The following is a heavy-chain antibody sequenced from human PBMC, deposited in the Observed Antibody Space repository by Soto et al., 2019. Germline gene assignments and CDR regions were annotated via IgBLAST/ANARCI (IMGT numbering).Heavy chain of an antibody. J-gene: IGHJ6*02. CDR3: TTGEYRYYYGSEYYYGMDV. CDR2: IKSKTDGGTT. D-gene: IGHD3-10*01. Sequence: EVQLVESGGGLVKPGGSLRLSCAASGFTFSNAWMSWVRQAPGKGLEWVGRIKSKTDGGTTDYAAPVKGRFTISRDDSKNTLYLQMNSLKTEDTAVYYCTTGEYRYYYGSEYYYGMDVWGQGTTVTVSS. CDR1: GFTFSNAW. V-gene: IGHV3-15*01.